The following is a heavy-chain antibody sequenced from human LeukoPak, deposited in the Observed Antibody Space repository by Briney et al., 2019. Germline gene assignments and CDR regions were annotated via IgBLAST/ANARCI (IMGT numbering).Heavy chain of an antibody. D-gene: IGHD5-18*01. J-gene: IGHJ4*02. CDR2: IGSSSSYI. CDR1: GFTFSTYS. Sequence: GGSLRLSCAASGFTFSTYSMNWVRQAPGKGLEWVSYIGSSSSYIDYAGPVRGRFTVSRDNAKNSLYLQMNSLRDEDTAVYYCVAMGYNYFDPWGQGSLVIVSS. V-gene: IGHV3-21*01. CDR3: VAMGYNYFDP.